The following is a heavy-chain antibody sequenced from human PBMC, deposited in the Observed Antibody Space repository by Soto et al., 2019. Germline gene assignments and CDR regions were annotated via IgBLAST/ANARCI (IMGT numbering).Heavy chain of an antibody. CDR2: IYFTGNT. CDR3: AGQTFTIAAASYGRSNWLDP. J-gene: IGHJ5*02. D-gene: IGHD6-25*01. V-gene: IGHV4-39*01. CDR1: GGSITSSSHF. Sequence: PSQTLSLTCPASGGSITSSSHFWGWVRQPPGKGLEWIGTIYFTGNTYYTPSLKSRLTMSIDTSKNEFSLRLNSVTAADTAVYYCAGQTFTIAAASYGRSNWLDPLGPGTLVTVSS.